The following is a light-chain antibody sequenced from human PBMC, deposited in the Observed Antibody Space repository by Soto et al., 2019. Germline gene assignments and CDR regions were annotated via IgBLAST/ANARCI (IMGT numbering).Light chain of an antibody. CDR1: QSINTW. Sequence: DIQMTQSPSTLSASVGDRVTITCRASQSINTWLAWYQLKPGRAPKLLIYKASTLESGVPSRFSGCGSGTEFTLTISSLQPDDFATYYCQQYQTYSQFGQGTKVEIK. V-gene: IGKV1-5*03. J-gene: IGKJ1*01. CDR3: QQYQTYSQ. CDR2: KAS.